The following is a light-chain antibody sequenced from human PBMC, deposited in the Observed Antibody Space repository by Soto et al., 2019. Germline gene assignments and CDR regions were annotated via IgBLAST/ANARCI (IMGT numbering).Light chain of an antibody. CDR2: DVS. Sequence: QSALTQPASVSGSPGQSIAISCAGTSSDVGGYNYVSWYQHHPGKAPKLIIYDVSSRPSGVSNRFSGSKSGNTASLTISGLQAEDEAEYYCSSYTSGTTLVFGGGTKLTVL. V-gene: IGLV2-14*03. J-gene: IGLJ2*01. CDR3: SSYTSGTTLV. CDR1: SSDVGGYNY.